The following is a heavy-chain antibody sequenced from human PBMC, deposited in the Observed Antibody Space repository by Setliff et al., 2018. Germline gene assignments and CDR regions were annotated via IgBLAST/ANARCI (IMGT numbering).Heavy chain of an antibody. CDR1: GGSITSGSYY. CDR3: ARDNTIVGATDY. Sequence: SETLSLTCAVSGGSITSGSYYWSWIRQPAGEGLEWIGRLHTSGTTVYNPSLKGRVTISADTSTNHYSLKLTSVTAADTAVYYCARDNTIVGATDYWGQGALVTVSS. CDR2: LHTSGTT. V-gene: IGHV4-61*02. J-gene: IGHJ4*02. D-gene: IGHD1-26*01.